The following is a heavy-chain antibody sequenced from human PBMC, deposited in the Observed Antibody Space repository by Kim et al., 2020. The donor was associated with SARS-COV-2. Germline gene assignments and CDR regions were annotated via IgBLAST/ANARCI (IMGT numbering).Heavy chain of an antibody. J-gene: IGHJ4*02. CDR2: IYTSGRT. CDR3: ASALGH. CDR1: GDSLSSDY. V-gene: IGHV4-4*07. D-gene: IGHD3-16*02. Sequence: SETLSLICTVSGDSLSSDYWSWNRQPAGKGLEWIGRIYTSGRTNYNPSLQSRVTMSVDMSKNQFSLTLSSVTAADTAVYYCASALGHWGQGTLVTVSS.